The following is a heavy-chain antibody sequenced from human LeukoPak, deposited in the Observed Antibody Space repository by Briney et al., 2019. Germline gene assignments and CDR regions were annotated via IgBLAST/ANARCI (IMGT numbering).Heavy chain of an antibody. J-gene: IGHJ5*02. CDR1: GYTFSSYD. CDR2: MNPNSGNT. D-gene: IGHD3-10*01. V-gene: IGHV1-8*01. CDR3: ARGCCKVRGTIRNWFDP. Sequence: ASVKVSCKASGYTFSSYDINWVRQATGQGLEWRGWMNPNSGNTGYAQKFQGRVTMTMNNSITTAYMELTGLTSEDTAVYYCARGCCKVRGTIRNWFDPWGQGTLVTVSS.